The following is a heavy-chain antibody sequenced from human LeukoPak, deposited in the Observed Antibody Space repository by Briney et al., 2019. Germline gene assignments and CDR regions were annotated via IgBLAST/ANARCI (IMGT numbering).Heavy chain of an antibody. V-gene: IGHV1-2*06. J-gene: IGHJ3*02. D-gene: IGHD6-19*01. CDR1: GYTFTGYY. Sequence: ASVKVSCKASGYTFTGYYMHWVRQAPGQGLEWMGRINHNSGGTNYAQKFQGRVTMTRDTSISTAYMELSRLRSDDTAVYYCARDKRQWLVHGDAFDIWGQGTMVTVSS. CDR3: ARDKRQWLVHGDAFDI. CDR2: INHNSGGT.